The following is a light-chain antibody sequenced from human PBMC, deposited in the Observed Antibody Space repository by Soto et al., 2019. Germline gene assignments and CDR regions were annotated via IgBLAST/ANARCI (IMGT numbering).Light chain of an antibody. CDR1: QSFTRW. CDR3: QNYNIYWWP. CDR2: DAS. V-gene: IGKV1-5*01. Sequence: DIQMTQSPSTLSASVGDRVTITCRASQSFTRWLAWYQQKPGKAPKLLIYDASNLEIGAPSRFSGSGSGTEFTLTISSLQPDDFAPYYCQNYNIYWWPFGQGTKVDIK. J-gene: IGKJ1*01.